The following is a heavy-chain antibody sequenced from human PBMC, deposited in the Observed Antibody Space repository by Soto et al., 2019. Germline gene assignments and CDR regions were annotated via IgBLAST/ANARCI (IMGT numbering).Heavy chain of an antibody. D-gene: IGHD6-13*01. CDR2: ISYDGSNK. V-gene: IGHV3-30-3*01. CDR3: ARADSSSGYYSYYSYGMDV. J-gene: IGHJ6*02. CDR1: GFTFSSYA. Sequence: QVQLVESGGGVVQPGRSLRLSCAASGFTFSSYAMHWVRQAPGKGLEWVAVISYDGSNKYYADSVKGRFTISRDNSKNTLYLQMNSLRAEDTAVYYCARADSSSGYYSYYSYGMDVWGQGTTVTVSS.